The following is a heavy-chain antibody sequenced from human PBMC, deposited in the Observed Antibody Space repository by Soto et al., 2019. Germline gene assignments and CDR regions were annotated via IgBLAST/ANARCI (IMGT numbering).Heavy chain of an antibody. D-gene: IGHD6-13*01. Sequence: QVQLVESGGGVVQPGRSLRLSCAASGFTFSSYGMHWVRQAPGKGLEGVAVIWYDGSNKYYADSVKGRFTISRDHSKNTRYLQRNNLGAEDTAVYDGARGVVSWYFDYWGQGTLVTVSS. CDR1: GFTFSSYG. J-gene: IGHJ4*02. V-gene: IGHV3-33*01. CDR3: ARGVVSWYFDY. CDR2: IWYDGSNK.